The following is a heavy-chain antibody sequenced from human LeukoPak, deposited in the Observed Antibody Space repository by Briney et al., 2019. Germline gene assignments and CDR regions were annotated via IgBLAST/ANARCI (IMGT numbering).Heavy chain of an antibody. J-gene: IGHJ3*02. CDR2: IYTSGST. CDR3: ARDLGYYDSSGIAFDI. CDR1: GGSISSYY. V-gene: IGHV4-4*07. Sequence: SETLSLTCTVSGGSISSYYWSWIRQPAGKGLEWIGRIYTSGSTNYNPSLKSRVTMSVDTSKNQFSLKLSSVTAADTTVYYCARDLGYYDSSGIAFDIWGQGTMVTVSS. D-gene: IGHD3-22*01.